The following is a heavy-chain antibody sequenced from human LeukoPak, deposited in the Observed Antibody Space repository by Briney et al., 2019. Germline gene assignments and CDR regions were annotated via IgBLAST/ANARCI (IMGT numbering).Heavy chain of an antibody. CDR2: IYYSGST. D-gene: IGHD2-15*01. Sequence: PSETLSLTCTVSGGSISSYYWSWIRQPPGKGLEWIGYIYYSGSTNYNPSLKSRVTISVDTSKNQFSLKLSPVTAADTAVYYCAIGYSYYFDYWGQGTLVTVSS. CDR3: AIGYSYYFDY. CDR1: GGSISSYY. J-gene: IGHJ4*01. V-gene: IGHV4-59*01.